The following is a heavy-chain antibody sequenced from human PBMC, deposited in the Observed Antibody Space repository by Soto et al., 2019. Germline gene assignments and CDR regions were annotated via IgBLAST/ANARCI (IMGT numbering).Heavy chain of an antibody. D-gene: IGHD3-22*01. Sequence: ASVKVSCKASGYTFTSYGISWVRQAPGQGLEWTGWINPNSGGTNYAQKFQGWVTMTRDTSISTAYMELSRLRSDDTAVYYCARVPSPYYYDSSGPYYFDYWGQGTLVTVSS. J-gene: IGHJ4*02. V-gene: IGHV1-2*04. CDR1: GYTFTSYG. CDR3: ARVPSPYYYDSSGPYYFDY. CDR2: INPNSGGT.